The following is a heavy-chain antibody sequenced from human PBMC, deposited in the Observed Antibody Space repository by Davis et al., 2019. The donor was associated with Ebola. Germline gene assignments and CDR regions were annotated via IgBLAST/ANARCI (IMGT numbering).Heavy chain of an antibody. V-gene: IGHV1-69*13. CDR1: AGTFSSYA. CDR2: IIPIFGTA. CDR3: ARERWEVGAVGIDY. D-gene: IGHD1-26*01. Sequence: SVKVSCKASAGTFSSYAISWVRQAPGQGLEWMGGIIPIFGTANYAQKFQGRVTITADESTSTAYMELSSLRSEDTAVYYCARERWEVGAVGIDYWGQGTLVTVSS. J-gene: IGHJ4*02.